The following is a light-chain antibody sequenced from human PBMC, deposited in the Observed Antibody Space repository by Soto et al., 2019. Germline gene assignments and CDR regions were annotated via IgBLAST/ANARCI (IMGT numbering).Light chain of an antibody. CDR3: QQYNNWPLT. J-gene: IGKJ3*01. CDR2: GAS. V-gene: IGKV3-15*01. CDR1: QSVSDN. Sequence: EIVMTQSPATLSVSPGERVTLSCRASQSVSDNLAWYQQKPGQAPRLLIYGASTRVTGIPARFSGSGSGTEFTLTISSLQSEDFVVYYCQQYNNWPLTFGPGTKVDIK.